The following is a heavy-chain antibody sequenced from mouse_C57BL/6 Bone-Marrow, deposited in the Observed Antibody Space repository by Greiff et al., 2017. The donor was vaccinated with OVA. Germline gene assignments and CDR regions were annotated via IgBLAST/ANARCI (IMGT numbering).Heavy chain of an antibody. J-gene: IGHJ3*01. CDR2: ISDGGSYP. CDR3: ARETAQGFAY. Sequence: EVKLMESGGGLVKPGGSLKLSCAASGFTFSSYAMSWVRQTPEKRLEWVATISDGGSYPSYPDNVKGRFTISRDKAKNNLYLQMGHLESEDTAMYYCARETAQGFAYWGQGTLGTVSA. CDR1: GFTFSSYA. V-gene: IGHV5-4*03. D-gene: IGHD3-2*02.